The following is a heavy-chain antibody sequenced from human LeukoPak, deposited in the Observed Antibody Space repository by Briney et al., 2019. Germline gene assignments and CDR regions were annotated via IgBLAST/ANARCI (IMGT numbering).Heavy chain of an antibody. Sequence: GASVKVSCKASGYTFTRYGMSWVRQAPGQGLEWMGWISAYNGNTNYAQKLQGRVTMTTDTSTSTAYMELRSLRSDDTAVYYCARVEQDYGDFPPPDYWGQGTLVTVSS. CDR2: ISAYNGNT. V-gene: IGHV1-18*01. J-gene: IGHJ4*02. CDR1: GYTFTRYG. D-gene: IGHD4-17*01. CDR3: ARVEQDYGDFPPPDY.